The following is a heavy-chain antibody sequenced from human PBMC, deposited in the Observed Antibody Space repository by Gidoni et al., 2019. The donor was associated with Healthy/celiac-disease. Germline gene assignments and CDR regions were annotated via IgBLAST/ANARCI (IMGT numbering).Heavy chain of an antibody. CDR3: AKGDVVVVAAYFDY. Sequence: HWVRQAPGKGLEWVAVISYDGSNKYYADSMKGRFTISRDNSKNTLYLQMNSLRAEDTAVYYCAKGDVVVVAAYFDYWGQGTLVTVSS. D-gene: IGHD2-15*01. CDR2: ISYDGSNK. J-gene: IGHJ4*02. V-gene: IGHV3-30*18.